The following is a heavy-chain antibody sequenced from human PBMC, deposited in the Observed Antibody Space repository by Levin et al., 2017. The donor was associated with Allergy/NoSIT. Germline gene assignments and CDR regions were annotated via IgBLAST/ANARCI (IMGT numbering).Heavy chain of an antibody. V-gene: IGHV4-34*01. Sequence: GSLRLSCAVYGGSFSGYYWSWIRQPPGKGLEWIGEINHSGSTNYNPSLKSRVTISVDTSKNQFSLKLSSVTAADTAVYYCARATDDYYYMDVWGKGTTVTVSS. CDR3: ARATDDYYYMDV. CDR1: GGSFSGYY. J-gene: IGHJ6*03. D-gene: IGHD2-21*02. CDR2: INHSGST.